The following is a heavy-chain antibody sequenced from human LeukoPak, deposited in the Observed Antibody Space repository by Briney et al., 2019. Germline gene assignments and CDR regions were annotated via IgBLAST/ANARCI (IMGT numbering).Heavy chain of an antibody. CDR3: ARGGFTGTSCPYFDY. V-gene: IGHV3-74*01. J-gene: IGHJ4*02. D-gene: IGHD2-2*01. Sequence: PGGSLRLSCAASGFTFRNYAMHWVRQAPGKGLVWVSRISSDESSTTYADSVKGRFTISRDNAKNTLYLKMNTLRAEDTAIYFRARGGFTGTSCPYFDYWGQGTLVTVSS. CDR2: ISSDESST. CDR1: GFTFRNYA.